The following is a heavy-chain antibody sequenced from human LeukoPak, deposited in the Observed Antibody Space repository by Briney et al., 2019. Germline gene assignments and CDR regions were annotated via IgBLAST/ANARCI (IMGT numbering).Heavy chain of an antibody. V-gene: IGHV4-34*01. D-gene: IGHD3-22*01. Sequence: PSETLSLTCAVYGGSFSGYYWSWIRQPPGKGLEWIGEINHSGSTNYNPSLKSRVTISVDTSKNQFSLKLSSVTAADTAVYYCARGIAYYYDSSGYYYRSGYYYYYMDVWGKGTTVTISS. CDR1: GGSFSGYY. CDR2: INHSGST. CDR3: ARGIAYYYDSSGYYYRSGYYYYYMDV. J-gene: IGHJ6*03.